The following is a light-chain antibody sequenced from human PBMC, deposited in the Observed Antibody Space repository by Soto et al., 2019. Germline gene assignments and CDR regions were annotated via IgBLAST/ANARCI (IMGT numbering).Light chain of an antibody. V-gene: IGKV1-5*01. CDR2: DAS. CDR3: QQYNTYSWT. Sequence: GGRVTITYRASQSISSWLAWYQQKPGKAPKLLIYDASSLQSGVPSRFSGSGSGTEFALTISSLQPDDFATYYCQQYNTYSWTFGPGTKVDI. J-gene: IGKJ1*01. CDR1: QSISSW.